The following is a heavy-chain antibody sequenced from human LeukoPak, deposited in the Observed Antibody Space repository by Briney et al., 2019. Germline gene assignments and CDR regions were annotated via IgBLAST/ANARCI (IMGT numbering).Heavy chain of an antibody. CDR3: ARLSTLYSSSWIDY. CDR1: GYSFTNDW. J-gene: IGHJ4*02. D-gene: IGHD6-13*01. V-gene: IGHV5-51*01. Sequence: GESLKISCKGSGYSFTNDWIGWVRQMPGKGLEWMGIIYPGDSDTRYSPSFQGQVTISADKSISTAYLQWSSLKASDTAMYYCARLSTLYSSSWIDYWGQGTLVTVSS. CDR2: IYPGDSDT.